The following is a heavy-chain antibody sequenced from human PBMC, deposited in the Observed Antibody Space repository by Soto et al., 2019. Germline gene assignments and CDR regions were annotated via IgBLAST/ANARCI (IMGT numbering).Heavy chain of an antibody. V-gene: IGHV1-69*08. D-gene: IGHD1-26*01. CDR2: IIPILSTA. Sequence: ASVKVSCKASGGTFSTSTFTWVRQAPGQGLEWMGRIIPILSTADYAQQFQGTVTITADEATSTVYMELSSLRSEDTAVYYCATGIVGATGHPFEFDYWGQGTLVTSPQ. J-gene: IGHJ4*02. CDR1: GGTFSTST. CDR3: ATGIVGATGHPFEFDY.